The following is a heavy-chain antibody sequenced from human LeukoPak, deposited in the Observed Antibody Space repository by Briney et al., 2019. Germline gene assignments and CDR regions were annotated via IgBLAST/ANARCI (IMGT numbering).Heavy chain of an antibody. D-gene: IGHD3-10*01. CDR3: ARIYYFGDNNWRYFDN. Sequence: PGGSLRLSCAASGFTFNSYWMSWVRQAPGKGLEWVANIDPDGSEKQYGDSVKGRFTTSRDNAKNSLYLQMNSLRAEDTAIYYCARIYYFGDNNWRYFDNWGQVTLVTVSS. V-gene: IGHV3-7*01. CDR2: IDPDGSEK. CDR1: GFTFNSYW. J-gene: IGHJ4*02.